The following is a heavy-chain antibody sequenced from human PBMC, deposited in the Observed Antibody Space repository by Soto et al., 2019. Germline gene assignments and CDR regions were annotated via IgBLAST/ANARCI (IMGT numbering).Heavy chain of an antibody. CDR2: IYHGGST. Sequence: SETLSLTCAVSGGSISSGGYSWSWTRQPPGKGLEWLGYIYHGGSTYYNPSLKSRVTMSVDRSKNQFSLRLSSVTAADTAVYYCARTRITIFGVAPRGVFDFWGQGTMVTVSS. V-gene: IGHV4-30-2*01. CDR1: GGSISSGGYS. D-gene: IGHD3-3*01. CDR3: ARTRITIFGVAPRGVFDF. J-gene: IGHJ3*01.